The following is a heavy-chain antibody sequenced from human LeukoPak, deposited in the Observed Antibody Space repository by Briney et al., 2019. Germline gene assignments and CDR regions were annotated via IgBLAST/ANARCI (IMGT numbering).Heavy chain of an antibody. CDR1: GFTSSSYG. Sequence: GGSLRLSCAASGFTSSSYGTSWVRQAPGKGLEWVSGISGSGGSTYYADSVKGRFTISRDNSKNTLYLQMNNLRAEDTAVYYCAKRVYGSGSYSAVDCWGQGTLVTVSS. D-gene: IGHD3-10*01. CDR3: AKRVYGSGSYSAVDC. V-gene: IGHV3-23*01. J-gene: IGHJ4*02. CDR2: ISGSGGST.